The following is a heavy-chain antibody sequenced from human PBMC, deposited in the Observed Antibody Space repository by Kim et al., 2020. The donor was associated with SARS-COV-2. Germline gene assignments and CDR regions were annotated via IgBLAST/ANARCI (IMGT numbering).Heavy chain of an antibody. CDR2: IIPIFGTA. Sequence: SVKVSCKASGGTFSSYAISWVRQAPGQGLEWMGGIIPIFGTANYAQKFQGRVTITADESTSTAYMELSSLRSEDTAVYYCARDGSRSSGWVGGARYYYYGMDVWGQGTTVTVSS. CDR1: GGTFSSYA. V-gene: IGHV1-69*13. J-gene: IGHJ6*01. CDR3: ARDGSRSSGWVGGARYYYYGMDV. D-gene: IGHD6-19*01.